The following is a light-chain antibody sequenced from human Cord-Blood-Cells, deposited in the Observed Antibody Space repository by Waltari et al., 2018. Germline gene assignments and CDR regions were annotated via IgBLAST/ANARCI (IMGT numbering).Light chain of an antibody. CDR3: CSYAGSSTYV. J-gene: IGLJ1*01. V-gene: IGLV2-23*01. CDR2: EGS. CDR1: SSDVGSYNL. Sequence: QSALTQPASVSGSPGQSITIFCSGTSSDVGSYNLVSWYQQHPGKAPKLMIYEGSKLPSGVSNRFSGSKSGNTASLTISGLQAEDEADYYCCSYAGSSTYVFGTGTKFTVL.